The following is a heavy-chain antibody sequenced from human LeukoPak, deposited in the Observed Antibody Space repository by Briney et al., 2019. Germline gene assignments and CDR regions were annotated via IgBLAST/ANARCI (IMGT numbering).Heavy chain of an antibody. CDR1: GYTFTSYY. V-gene: IGHV1-46*01. D-gene: IGHD6-6*01. CDR2: INPSGGST. CDR3: ARGIAAELYYYYYMDV. J-gene: IGHJ6*03. Sequence: ASVKVSCKASGYTFTSYYMHWVRQAPGQGLEWMGIINPSGGSTSYAQKFQGRVTMTRDTSTSTVYMELSSLRSEDTAVYYCARGIAAELYYYYYMDVWGKGTTVTVSS.